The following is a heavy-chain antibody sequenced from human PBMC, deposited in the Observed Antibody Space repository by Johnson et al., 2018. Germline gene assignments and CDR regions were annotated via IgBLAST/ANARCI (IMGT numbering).Heavy chain of an antibody. J-gene: IGHJ1*01. V-gene: IGHV3-30*18. CDR2: ISYAGSNK. D-gene: IGHD6-13*01. CDR3: AKDWYSSSWYGHFQY. Sequence: QVQLQESGGGVVQPGRSXRLSCAASGFTFSSYGIHWVRQAPGKGLEWVAVISYAGSNKYYADSVKGRFTISRDNSKNTLYLQMNSLRAEDTAVYYCAKDWYSSSWYGHFQYWGQGTLVTVSS. CDR1: GFTFSSYG.